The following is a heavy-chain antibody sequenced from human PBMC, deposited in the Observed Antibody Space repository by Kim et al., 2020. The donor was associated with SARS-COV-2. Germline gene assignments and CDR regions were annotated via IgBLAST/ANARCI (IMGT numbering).Heavy chain of an antibody. CDR3: ARGRSSSTWYSYYYYYYGMDV. Sequence: SQTLSLTCAISGDSVSSNSAAWNWMRQSPSRGLEWLGRTYYKSKWYNDYAVSVKSRITINADTSKNQFSLQLNSVTPEDTAVYYCARGRSSSTWYSYYYYYYGMDVWAQGTTVTVSS. J-gene: IGHJ6*02. D-gene: IGHD6-13*01. CDR2: TYYKSKWYN. CDR1: GDSVSSNSAA. V-gene: IGHV6-1*01.